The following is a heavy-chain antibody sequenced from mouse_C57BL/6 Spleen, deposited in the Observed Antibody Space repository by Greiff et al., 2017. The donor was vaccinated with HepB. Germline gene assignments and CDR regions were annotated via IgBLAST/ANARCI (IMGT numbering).Heavy chain of an antibody. CDR2: IHPNSGST. CDR3: ARSATVVPYFDY. CDR1: GYTFTSYW. D-gene: IGHD1-1*01. V-gene: IGHV1-64*01. Sequence: QVQLQQPGAELVKPGASVKLSCKASGYTFTSYWMHWVKQRPGQGLEWIGMIHPNSGSTNYNEKFKSKATLTVDKSSSTAYMQLSSLTSEDSAVYYCARSATVVPYFDYWGQGTTLTVSS. J-gene: IGHJ2*01.